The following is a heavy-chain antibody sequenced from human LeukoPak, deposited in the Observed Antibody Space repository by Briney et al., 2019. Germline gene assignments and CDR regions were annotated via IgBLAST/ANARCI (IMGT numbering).Heavy chain of an antibody. D-gene: IGHD4-17*01. CDR2: IRSKAYGGTT. V-gene: IGHV3-49*04. Sequence: PGRSLRLYCTASGFTFGGYAMSWVRQAPGTGLEWVGFIRSKAYGGTTEYAASVKGRFTISIDDSKSIAYLQMNSLKTEDTAVYYCTRGYGDYASAYYYGMDVWGKGTTVTASS. CDR3: TRGYGDYASAYYYGMDV. CDR1: GFTFGGYA. J-gene: IGHJ6*04.